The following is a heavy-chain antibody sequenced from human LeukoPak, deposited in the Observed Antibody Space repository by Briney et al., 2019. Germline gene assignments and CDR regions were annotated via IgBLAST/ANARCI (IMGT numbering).Heavy chain of an antibody. Sequence: SETLSLTCTVSGASITTSNFYWGWIRQPPGKGLEWIGSIYYGGTTYYNPSLESRVTISVDTSKNQFSLKLSSVTAADTAVYYCARDPEGSYYDSSGYSFFDYWGQGTLVTVSS. D-gene: IGHD3-22*01. CDR3: ARDPEGSYYDSSGYSFFDY. V-gene: IGHV4-39*07. CDR1: GASITTSNFY. CDR2: IYYGGTT. J-gene: IGHJ4*02.